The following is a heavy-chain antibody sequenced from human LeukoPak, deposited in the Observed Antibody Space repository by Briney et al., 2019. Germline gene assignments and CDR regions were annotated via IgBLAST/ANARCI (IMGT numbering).Heavy chain of an antibody. V-gene: IGHV3-53*01. CDR2: IYSGGST. Sequence: GGSLRLSCAASGFTVRSNYMSWVRQAPGKGLEWVSVIYSGGSTYYADSVKGRFTISRDNSKNTQYLQMNSLRAEDTAVYYCARDGVGSGWYDYWGQGTLVTVSS. D-gene: IGHD6-19*01. CDR1: GFTVRSNY. CDR3: ARDGVGSGWYDY. J-gene: IGHJ4*02.